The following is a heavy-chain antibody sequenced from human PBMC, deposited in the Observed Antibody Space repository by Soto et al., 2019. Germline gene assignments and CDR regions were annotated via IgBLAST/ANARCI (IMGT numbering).Heavy chain of an antibody. CDR2: LYWDDDK. CDR1: GFSLSTSGVA. V-gene: IGHV2-5*02. CDR3: AHRLTATAFDI. Sequence: QITLKESGPTLVKPTQTLTLTCTFSGFSLSTSGVAVGWIRQPPGKALEWLALLYWDDDKRYSPSMKGRLTITRDTSKNQVVLIMTNMDPEDTATYSCAHRLTATAFDIWGQGTMVTVSS. J-gene: IGHJ3*02.